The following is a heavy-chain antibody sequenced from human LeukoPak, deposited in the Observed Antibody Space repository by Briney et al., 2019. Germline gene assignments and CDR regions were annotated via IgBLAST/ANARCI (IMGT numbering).Heavy chain of an antibody. D-gene: IGHD3-10*01. CDR3: ARTSSGFRYGMDV. CDR1: GGSITSPY. J-gene: IGHJ6*02. V-gene: IGHV4-59*11. Sequence: SETLSLTCTVSGGSITSPYWSWIRQPPGKGLEWIGYIYYSGSTNYNPSLKSRVTFSVDTSKNQLSLKLSSVTAADTAVYYCARTSSGFRYGMDVWGRGTTVTVSS. CDR2: IYYSGST.